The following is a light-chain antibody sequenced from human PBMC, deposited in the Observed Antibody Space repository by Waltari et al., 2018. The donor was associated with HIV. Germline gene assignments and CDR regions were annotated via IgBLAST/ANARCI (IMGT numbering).Light chain of an antibody. CDR1: SSDVGSYNL. J-gene: IGLJ2*01. CDR2: EGS. V-gene: IGLV2-23*01. Sequence: SALTQPASVSGSPGQSITISCTGTSSDVGSYNLFPWYQQHPGKAPKLMIYEGSKRPSGVSNRFSGSKSGNTASLTISGLQAEDEADYYCCSYAGSSIHVVFGGGTKLTVL. CDR3: CSYAGSSIHVV.